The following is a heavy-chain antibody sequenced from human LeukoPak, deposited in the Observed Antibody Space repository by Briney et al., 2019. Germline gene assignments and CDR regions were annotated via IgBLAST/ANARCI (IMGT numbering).Heavy chain of an antibody. CDR2: MNPNSGNT. J-gene: IGHJ6*03. D-gene: IGHD5-12*01. CDR3: ARGFSGWVVDNYYYYMDV. Sequence: ASVKVSCKASGYTFTSYDINWVRQATGQGLEWMGWMNPNSGNTGYAQKFQGRVTMTRSTSISTAYMELSSLRSEDTAVYYCARGFSGWVVDNYYYYMDVWGKGTTVTVSS. CDR1: GYTFTSYD. V-gene: IGHV1-8*01.